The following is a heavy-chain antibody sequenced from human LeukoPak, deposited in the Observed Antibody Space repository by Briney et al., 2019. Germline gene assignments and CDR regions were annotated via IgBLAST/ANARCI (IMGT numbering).Heavy chain of an antibody. J-gene: IGHJ6*03. V-gene: IGHV3-23*01. D-gene: IGHD3-10*01. CDR1: GFTFTNYV. CDR2: ISATGGAT. Sequence: GGSLRLSCAASGFTFTNYVMSWVRQAPGRGLEWVSSISATGGATYHADSVKGRFTISRDNSKNTVYLQMSSLRAEDTAVYFRAKELPTLLYSYMDVWGKGTTVTVSS. CDR3: AKELPTLLYSYMDV.